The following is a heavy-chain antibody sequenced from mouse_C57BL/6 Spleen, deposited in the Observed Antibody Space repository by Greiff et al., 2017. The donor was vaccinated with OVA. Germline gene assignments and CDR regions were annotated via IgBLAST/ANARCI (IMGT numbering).Heavy chain of an antibody. D-gene: IGHD4-1*01. CDR3: ARWEDY. CDR1: GYTFTDYY. J-gene: IGHJ2*01. Sequence: VQLQQSGPELVKPGASVKISCKASGYTFTDYYMNWVKQSHGKSLEWIGDINPNNGGTSYNQKFKGKAPLTVDKSSSTAYMELRSLTSEDSAVYYCARWEDYWGQGTTLTVSS. V-gene: IGHV1-26*01. CDR2: INPNNGGT.